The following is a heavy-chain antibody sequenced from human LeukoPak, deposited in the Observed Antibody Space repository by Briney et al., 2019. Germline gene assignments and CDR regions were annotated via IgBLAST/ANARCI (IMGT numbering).Heavy chain of an antibody. J-gene: IGHJ6*02. V-gene: IGHV4-4*07. CDR3: VRDFADILTGYYTFAMDV. Sequence: SETLSLTCTVSGGSFNSYYWSWIRQPAGKGLEWIGRIYTSGSTKLNTSLKSRVAMSVDTCKKQFSLKLSSVTAADTAVYYCVRDFADILTGYYTFAMDVWGQGTTVTVSS. CDR2: IYTSGST. CDR1: GGSFNSYY. D-gene: IGHD3-9*01.